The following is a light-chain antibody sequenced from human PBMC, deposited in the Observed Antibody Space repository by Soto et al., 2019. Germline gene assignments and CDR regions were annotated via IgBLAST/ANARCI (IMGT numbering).Light chain of an antibody. J-gene: IGLJ2*01. CDR1: NTDIGGHKY. CDR3: SSYTGTNNFVL. CDR2: EVS. V-gene: IGLV2-8*01. Sequence: QSALTQPPSASGSPGQSVTLSCTGTNTDIGGHKYVSWYQHHPGKAPKLIIYEVSERPSGVPDRFSGSKSGYAASLTVSGLQADDEAIYHCSSYTGTNNFVLFGGGTKVTVL.